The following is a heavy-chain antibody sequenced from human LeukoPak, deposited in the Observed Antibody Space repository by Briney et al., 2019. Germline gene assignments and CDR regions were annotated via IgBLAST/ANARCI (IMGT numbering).Heavy chain of an antibody. CDR2: IVGSGGST. V-gene: IGHV3-23*01. Sequence: AGGSLRLSCAASGFTFTTYAMNWVRQAPGKGLEWVSGIVGSGGSTYYADSVKGRFTISRDNTKNTLYLQMSSLRVEDTAIYYCARAPSGGYDYWGQGTLVTVSS. J-gene: IGHJ4*02. CDR1: GFTFTTYA. D-gene: IGHD1-26*01. CDR3: ARAPSGGYDY.